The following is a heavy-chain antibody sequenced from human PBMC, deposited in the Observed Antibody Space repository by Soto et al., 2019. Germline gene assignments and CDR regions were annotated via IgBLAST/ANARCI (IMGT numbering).Heavy chain of an antibody. D-gene: IGHD6-13*01. V-gene: IGHV4-4*02. CDR3: ARDRDSSSWYYYYYGMDV. CDR1: VGSSSSSNW. Sequence: PSETLSLTCSVSVGSSSSSNWWSLVRQPPGKGLEWIGEIYHSGSTNYNPSLKSRVTISVDKSKNQFSLKLSSVTAADTAVYYCARDRDSSSWYYYYYGMDVWGQGTTVTVSS. CDR2: IYHSGST. J-gene: IGHJ6*02.